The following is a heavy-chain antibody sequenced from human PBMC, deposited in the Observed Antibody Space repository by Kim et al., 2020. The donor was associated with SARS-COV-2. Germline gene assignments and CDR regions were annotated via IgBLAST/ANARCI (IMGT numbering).Heavy chain of an antibody. J-gene: IGHJ4*02. CDR2: IIPIFGTA. CDR3: HNFWGSGSYYPDDY. V-gene: IGHV1-69*13. D-gene: IGHD3-10*01. CDR1: GGTFSSYA. Sequence: SVKVSCKASGGTFSSYAISWVRQAPGQGLEWMGGIIPIFGTANYAQKFQGRVTITADESTSTAYMELSSLRSEDMAVYYCHNFWGSGSYYPDDYWGQGTLVTVSS.